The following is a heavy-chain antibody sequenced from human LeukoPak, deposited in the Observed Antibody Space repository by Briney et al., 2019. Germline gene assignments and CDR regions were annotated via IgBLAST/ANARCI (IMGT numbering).Heavy chain of an antibody. CDR3: ARDRYYDSSGYRAYWYFDL. CDR2: INPNSGGT. Sequence: GASVKVSCKSSGYMFTSHGIHWLRQAPGQGLEWMGWINPNSGGTNYAQKFQGRVTMTRDTSISTAYMELSRLRSDDTAVYYCARDRYYDSSGYRAYWYFDLWGRGTLVTVSS. J-gene: IGHJ2*01. D-gene: IGHD3-22*01. V-gene: IGHV1-2*02. CDR1: GYMFTSHG.